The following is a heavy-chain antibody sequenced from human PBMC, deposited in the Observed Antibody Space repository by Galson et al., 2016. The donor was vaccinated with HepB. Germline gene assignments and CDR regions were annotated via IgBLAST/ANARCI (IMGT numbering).Heavy chain of an antibody. V-gene: IGHV1-24*01. Sequence: SVKVSCKVSGYTLSELSIHWVRQAPGKGLEWMGGFDPEAGETIYAQKLQGRVTMTEDISTDTAYMELNSLRSEDTAVYYCATSVPYYYDTSGASVWFDPWGQGTPVTVSS. CDR1: GYTLSELS. J-gene: IGHJ5*02. D-gene: IGHD3-22*01. CDR3: ATSVPYYYDTSGASVWFDP. CDR2: FDPEAGET.